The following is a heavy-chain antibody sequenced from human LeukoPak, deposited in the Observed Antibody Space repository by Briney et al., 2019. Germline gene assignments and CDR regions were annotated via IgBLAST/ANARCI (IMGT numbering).Heavy chain of an antibody. V-gene: IGHV1-46*01. D-gene: IGHD1-14*01. CDR3: ARLEPYLKTSIFDY. CDR2: INPNGGGT. J-gene: IGHJ4*02. CDR1: GYTFTGYY. Sequence: ASVKVSCKASGYTFTGYYMHWVRQAPGQGLEWIGIINPNGGGTAYAQKFQGRVTMTRDMSTSTVYMDLSSLRSEDTAVYYCARLEPYLKTSIFDYWGQGTLVTVSS.